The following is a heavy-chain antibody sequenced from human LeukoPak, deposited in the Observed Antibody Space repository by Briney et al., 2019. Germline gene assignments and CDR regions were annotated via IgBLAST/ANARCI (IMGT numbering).Heavy chain of an antibody. V-gene: IGHV5-10-1*01. J-gene: IGHJ4*02. CDR1: GYRFTSYW. Sequence: GESLRISCKGSGYRFTSYWISWVRQMPGKGLEWMGRIDPSDSYTNYSPSFQGHVTISADKSISTAYLQWSSLKASDTAMYYCASSKYHDILTGYYNGLDYWGQGTLVTVSS. D-gene: IGHD3-9*01. CDR3: ASSKYHDILTGYYNGLDY. CDR2: IDPSDSYT.